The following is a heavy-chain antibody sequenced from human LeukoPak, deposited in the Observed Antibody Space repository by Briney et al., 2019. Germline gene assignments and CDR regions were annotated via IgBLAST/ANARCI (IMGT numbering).Heavy chain of an antibody. CDR2: IHASGST. J-gene: IGHJ3*02. D-gene: IGHD2-2*01. CDR3: ARVVVPALRGAFDI. CDR1: GGSISSGTYY. V-gene: IGHV4-61*02. Sequence: PSQTLSLTCTVSGGSISSGTYYWSWIRQPAGKGLEWIGRIHASGSTNYSPSLISRVTISVDTSKNQFSLKLSSVTAADTAVYYCARVVVPALRGAFDIWGQGTMVTVSS.